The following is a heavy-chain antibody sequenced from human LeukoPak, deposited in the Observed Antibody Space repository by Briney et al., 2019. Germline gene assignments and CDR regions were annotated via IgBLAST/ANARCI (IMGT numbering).Heavy chain of an antibody. CDR2: ISYDGSNK. Sequence: GSLRLSCAASGFTFSSYAMHWVRQAPGKGLEWVAVISYDGSNKYYADSVKGRFTISRDNSKNTLYLQMNSLRAEDTAVYYCARDGAGVSYYYYYMDVWGKGTTVTVSS. D-gene: IGHD3-10*01. CDR1: GFTFSSYA. J-gene: IGHJ6*03. V-gene: IGHV3-30-3*01. CDR3: ARDGAGVSYYYYYMDV.